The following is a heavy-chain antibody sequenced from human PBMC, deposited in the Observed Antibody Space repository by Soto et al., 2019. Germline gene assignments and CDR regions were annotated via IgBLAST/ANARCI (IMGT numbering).Heavy chain of an antibody. CDR3: ARASIHGSSWYFWFDP. Sequence: QVQLVQSGAELRKPGSSVKVSCKSSGGTFSRHAINWVRQAPGQGLEWMGGIIPLFGTTNYAQKFKGRLTITADESTNTTYMELSSLKSEDAAVYYCARASIHGSSWYFWFDPWGRGTLVTVSS. D-gene: IGHD6-13*01. V-gene: IGHV1-69*01. J-gene: IGHJ5*02. CDR1: GGTFSRHA. CDR2: IIPLFGTT.